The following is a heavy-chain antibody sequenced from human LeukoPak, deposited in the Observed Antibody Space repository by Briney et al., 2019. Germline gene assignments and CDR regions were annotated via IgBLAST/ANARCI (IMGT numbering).Heavy chain of an antibody. V-gene: IGHV4-59*01. Sequence: PSETLSLTCTVSGGSISSYYWSWIRQPPGKGLEWIGYIYYSGSTNYNPSLKSRVTISVDTSKNQFSLKLSSVTAAVTAVYYCARSGTRSPDWDYWGQGTLVTVSS. CDR3: ARSGTRSPDWDY. D-gene: IGHD3-9*01. CDR1: GGSISSYY. CDR2: IYYSGST. J-gene: IGHJ4*02.